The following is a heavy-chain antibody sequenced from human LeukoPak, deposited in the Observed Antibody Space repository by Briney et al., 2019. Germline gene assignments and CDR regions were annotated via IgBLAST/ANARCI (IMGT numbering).Heavy chain of an antibody. Sequence: SVKVSCKASGGTFSSYAISWVRQAPGQGLEWMGGIIPIFGAANYAQKFQGRVTITADESTSTAYMELSSLRSEDTAVYYCARADCSGGSCYRYYYYGMDVWGKGTTVTVSS. V-gene: IGHV1-69*13. CDR2: IIPIFGAA. J-gene: IGHJ6*04. D-gene: IGHD2-15*01. CDR3: ARADCSGGSCYRYYYYGMDV. CDR1: GGTFSSYA.